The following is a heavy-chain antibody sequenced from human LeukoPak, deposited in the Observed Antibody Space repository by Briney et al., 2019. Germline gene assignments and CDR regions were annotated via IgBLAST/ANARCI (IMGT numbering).Heavy chain of an antibody. D-gene: IGHD1-7*01. Sequence: PGGSLRLSCAASGFIFSNCGMSWVRQAPGKGLEWVSLISGSGGSTYYADSVKGRFTISRDNSKNTLYLQMNSLRAEDTAVYYCAKDKNYQNYFDYLGQGTLVTVSS. J-gene: IGHJ4*02. V-gene: IGHV3-23*01. CDR3: AKDKNYQNYFDY. CDR2: ISGSGGST. CDR1: GFIFSNCG.